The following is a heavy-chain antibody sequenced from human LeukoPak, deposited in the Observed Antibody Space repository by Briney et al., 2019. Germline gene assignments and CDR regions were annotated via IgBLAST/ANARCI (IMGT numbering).Heavy chain of an antibody. CDR3: ARGRGCSSMSCYHDY. V-gene: IGHV3-21*01. J-gene: IGHJ4*02. CDR2: ISPSSSYL. CDR1: VFSFSGHS. D-gene: IGHD2-2*01. Sequence: GGSLRLSYAASVFSFSGHSINWVRQAPGKGLDWVSSISPSSSYLHHAASVKGRFTISRDNAKNSLYLQMNSLRDEDTAVYYCARGRGCSSMSCYHDYWGQGTLVTVSS.